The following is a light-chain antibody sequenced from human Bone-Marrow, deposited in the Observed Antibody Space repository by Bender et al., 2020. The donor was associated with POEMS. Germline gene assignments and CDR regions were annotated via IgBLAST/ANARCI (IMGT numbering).Light chain of an antibody. Sequence: QSVLTQPPSVSGSPGQRVTISCSGSSSNIGYHGVNWYQQLPGEAPKLLIYYDDLLTPGFSARFSASKSGTSASLAISELQADDEALYYCSAWYDSMSGWVFGGETQLTIL. J-gene: IGLJ3*02. CDR1: SSNIGYHG. CDR3: SAWYDSMSGWV. V-gene: IGLV1-36*01. CDR2: YDD.